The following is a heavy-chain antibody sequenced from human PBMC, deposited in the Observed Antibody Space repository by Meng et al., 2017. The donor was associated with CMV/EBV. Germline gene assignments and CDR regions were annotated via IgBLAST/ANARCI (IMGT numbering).Heavy chain of an antibody. D-gene: IGHD2-15*01. V-gene: IGHV4-34*01. Sequence: AVYGGSFSGNYWSWIRQPPGKGLEWIGEINHSGSTNYNPSLKSRVTISVDTSKNQFSLKLSSVTAADTAVYYCASSPRRAANNWFDPWGQGTLVTVSS. CDR2: INHSGST. CDR1: GGSFSGNY. J-gene: IGHJ5*02. CDR3: ASSPRRAANNWFDP.